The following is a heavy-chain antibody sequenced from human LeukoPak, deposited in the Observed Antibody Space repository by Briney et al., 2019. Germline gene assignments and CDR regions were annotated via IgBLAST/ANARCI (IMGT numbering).Heavy chain of an antibody. Sequence: PGGSLRLSCAASGFTFSSYDMHWVRQATGKGLEWVSAIGTAGDTYYPGSVKGRFTISRENAKNSLYLQMNSLRAEDTAVYYCARAARDSGYDYCFDYWGQGTLVTVSS. CDR3: ARAARDSGYDYCFDY. CDR1: GFTFSSYD. CDR2: IGTAGDT. J-gene: IGHJ4*02. D-gene: IGHD5-12*01. V-gene: IGHV3-13*01.